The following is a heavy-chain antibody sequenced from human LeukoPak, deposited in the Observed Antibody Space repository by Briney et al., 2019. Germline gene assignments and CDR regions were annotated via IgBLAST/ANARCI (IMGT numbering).Heavy chain of an antibody. V-gene: IGHV2-70*04. CDR1: GFSLSTHGMR. CDR3: ARIQGHYDTLTGQRNYRFDP. Sequence: ESGPTLVNPTQTLTLTCSFSGFSLSTHGMRVSWVRQPPGKALEWLARIDWDDNKFYSTSLKTRLTISKDTSKNQVVLTVTNMDPVDTATYFCARIQGHYDTLTGQRNYRFDPWSQGTLVTVSS. CDR2: IDWDDNK. J-gene: IGHJ5*02. D-gene: IGHD3-9*01.